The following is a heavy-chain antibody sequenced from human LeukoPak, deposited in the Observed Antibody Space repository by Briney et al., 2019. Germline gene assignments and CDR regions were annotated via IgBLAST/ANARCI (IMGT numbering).Heavy chain of an antibody. CDR1: GFIFSSYE. V-gene: IGHV3-48*03. D-gene: IGHD3-10*01. CDR3: ARVGWCGGFYFDY. J-gene: IGHJ4*02. CDR2: ISSGGSTI. Sequence: GGSLRLSCAASGFIFSSYEMNWVRQAPGKGLEWVSYISSGGSTIYYADSVKGRFTISRDNAKNSLYLQMNSLRAEDTAVYYCARVGWCGGFYFDYWSRGILVTVSS.